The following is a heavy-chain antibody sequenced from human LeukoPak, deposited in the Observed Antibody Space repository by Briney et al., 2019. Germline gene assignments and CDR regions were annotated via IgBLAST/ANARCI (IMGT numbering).Heavy chain of an antibody. Sequence: PSETLSLTCTVSGGSISSYYWGWIRQPPGKGLEWIGSIYYSGSTYYNPSLKSRVTISVDTSKNQFSLKLSSVTAADTAVYYCARAHYDILTGYYIQIFSYWGQGTLVTVSS. CDR3: ARAHYDILTGYYIQIFSY. CDR1: GGSISSYY. CDR2: IYYSGST. V-gene: IGHV4-39*07. J-gene: IGHJ4*02. D-gene: IGHD3-9*01.